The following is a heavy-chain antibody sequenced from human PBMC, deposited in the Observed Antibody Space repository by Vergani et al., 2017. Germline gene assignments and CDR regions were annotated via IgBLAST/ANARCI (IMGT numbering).Heavy chain of an antibody. Sequence: EVQLVESGGGLVQPGGSLRLSCAASGFTVSSNYMSWVRQAPGKGLEWGSVIYSGGSTYYADSVNGRFTISRHNSKNTLYLQMNSLRAEDTAVYYCARVAYSSSWYDGYFDYWGQGTLVTVSS. V-gene: IGHV3-53*04. CDR2: IYSGGST. D-gene: IGHD6-13*01. CDR1: GFTVSSNY. J-gene: IGHJ4*02. CDR3: ARVAYSSSWYDGYFDY.